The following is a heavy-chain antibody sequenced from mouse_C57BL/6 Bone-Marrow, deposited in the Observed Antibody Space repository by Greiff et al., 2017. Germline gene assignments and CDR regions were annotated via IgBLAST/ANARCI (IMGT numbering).Heavy chain of an antibody. J-gene: IGHJ1*03. CDR2: IWWDDDK. V-gene: IGHV8-8*01. D-gene: IGHD1-1*01. Sequence: QVTLKVSGPGILQPSQSLSLSCSFSGFSLSTFGMGVVWLRQPSGKGLEWLAHIWWDDDKYYNPALKSRLTISKDTSKNQVFLKIANVDTADTATYYCARMSYYGRWYFDVWGTGTTVTVSS. CDR3: ARMSYYGRWYFDV. CDR1: GFSLSTFGMG.